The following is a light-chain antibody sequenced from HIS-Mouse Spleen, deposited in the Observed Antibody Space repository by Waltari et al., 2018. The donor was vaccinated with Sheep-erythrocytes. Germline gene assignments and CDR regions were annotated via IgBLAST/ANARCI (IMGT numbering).Light chain of an antibody. J-gene: IGLJ3*02. V-gene: IGLV2-23*01. CDR1: SSDGGSYNL. Sequence: QSALTQPASVSGSPGQSITISCPGTSSDGGSYNLVSGYQQHPGKAPKLTIYEGSKRPSGVSNRFSGSKSGNTASLTISGLQAEDEADYYCCSYAGSSTWVFGGGTKLTVL. CDR2: EGS. CDR3: CSYAGSSTWV.